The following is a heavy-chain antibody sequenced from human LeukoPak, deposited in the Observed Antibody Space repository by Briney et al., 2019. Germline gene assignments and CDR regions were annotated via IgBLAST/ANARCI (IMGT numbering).Heavy chain of an antibody. CDR2: INPNSGVT. V-gene: IGHV1-2*02. Sequence: PEASVTVSCKASGYTFSGFYIHWVRQAPGQGLEWMGWINPNSGVTNYAQKLQGRVTITRDTSIDTAYMQLSRLRSDDTAVYYCAKDRYGDYEAPFHYYMDAWGRGTTVTVSS. CDR1: GYTFSGFY. CDR3: AKDRYGDYEAPFHYYMDA. J-gene: IGHJ6*03. D-gene: IGHD5-12*01.